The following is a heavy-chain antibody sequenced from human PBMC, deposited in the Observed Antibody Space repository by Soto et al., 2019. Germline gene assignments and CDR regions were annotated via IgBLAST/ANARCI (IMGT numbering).Heavy chain of an antibody. CDR3: ATLYGSSWYVDY. CDR1: GYTLTELS. CDR2: FDPEDGET. Sequence: ASVKVSCKVSGYTLTELSMHWVRQAPGKGLEWMGGFDPEDGETIYAQKFQGRVTMTEDTSTDTAFMELSSLRSEDTAVYYCATLYGSSWYVDYWGLVSLVTVSS. J-gene: IGHJ4*02. V-gene: IGHV1-24*01. D-gene: IGHD6-13*01.